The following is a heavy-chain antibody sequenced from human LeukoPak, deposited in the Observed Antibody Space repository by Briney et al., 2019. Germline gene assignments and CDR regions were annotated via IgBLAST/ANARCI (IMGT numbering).Heavy chain of an antibody. D-gene: IGHD3-10*01. CDR2: INPNSGGT. Sequence: GASVKVSCKASGYTFTGYYMHWVRQAPGQGLEWMGWINPNSGGTNYAQKFQGRVTMTRDTSISTAYMELSSLRSEDTAVYYCARGVGLLWFGTYYYYYYMDVWGKGTTVTVSS. J-gene: IGHJ6*03. CDR3: ARGVGLLWFGTYYYYYYMDV. CDR1: GYTFTGYY. V-gene: IGHV1-2*02.